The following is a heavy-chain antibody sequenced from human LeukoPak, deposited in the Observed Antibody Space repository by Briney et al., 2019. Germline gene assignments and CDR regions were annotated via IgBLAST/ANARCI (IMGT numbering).Heavy chain of an antibody. CDR2: INAGNGNT. CDR3: ARDSGYYDSSGYFRGDVFDI. J-gene: IGHJ3*02. V-gene: IGHV1-3*01. D-gene: IGHD3-22*01. Sequence: ASVKVSCKASGYTFTSYAMHWVRQAPGQRLEWMGWINAGNGNTKYSQKFQGRVTMTTDTSTSTAYMELRSLRSDDTAVYYCARDSGYYDSSGYFRGDVFDIWGQGTMVTVSS. CDR1: GYTFTSYA.